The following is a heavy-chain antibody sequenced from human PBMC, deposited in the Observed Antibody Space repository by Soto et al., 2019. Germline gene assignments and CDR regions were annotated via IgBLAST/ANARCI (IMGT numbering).Heavy chain of an antibody. CDR1: GFTFSSYA. J-gene: IGHJ2*01. Sequence: QVQLVESGGGVVQPGRSLRLSCAASGFTFSSYAMHWVRQAPGKGLEWVAVISYDGSNKYYADSVKGRFTISRDNSKNTLYLQMNSLRAEDTAVYYCARDPRDIVVVVDAPGGTEGNLWGRGTLVTVSS. CDR2: ISYDGSNK. CDR3: ARDPRDIVVVVDAPGGTEGNL. D-gene: IGHD2-15*01. V-gene: IGHV3-30-3*01.